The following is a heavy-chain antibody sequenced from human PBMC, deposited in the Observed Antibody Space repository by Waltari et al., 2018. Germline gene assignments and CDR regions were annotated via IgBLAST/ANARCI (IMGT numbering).Heavy chain of an antibody. CDR1: GVTFSSYA. CDR3: ARVGAMDYYYYYMDV. J-gene: IGHJ6*03. V-gene: IGHV1-69*12. CDR2: ISPIFGKA. D-gene: IGHD1-26*01. Sequence: QVQLVQSGAEVKKPGSSVKVSCKASGVTFSSYAISWVRQAPGQGLEWMGGISPIFGKANYAQKFQGRGTITAGESTSTAYMELSSLRSEDTAVYYCARVGAMDYYYYYMDVWGKGTTVTVSS.